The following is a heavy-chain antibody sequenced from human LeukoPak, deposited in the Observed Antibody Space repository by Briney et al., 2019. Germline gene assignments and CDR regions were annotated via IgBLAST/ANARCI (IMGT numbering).Heavy chain of an antibody. Sequence: GGSLRLSCAASGFTFSSYSMNWVRQAPGKGLEWVSSISSSSSYIYYADSVKGRFTISRDNAKNSLYLQVNSLRAEDTAVYYCARDLYSNYWYYYYGMDVWGQGTTVTVSS. D-gene: IGHD4-11*01. V-gene: IGHV3-21*01. CDR3: ARDLYSNYWYYYYGMDV. CDR2: ISSSSSYI. CDR1: GFTFSSYS. J-gene: IGHJ6*02.